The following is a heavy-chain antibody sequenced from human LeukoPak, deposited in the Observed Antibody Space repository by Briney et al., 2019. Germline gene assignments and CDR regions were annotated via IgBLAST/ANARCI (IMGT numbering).Heavy chain of an antibody. CDR1: GFTFSSYS. CDR2: ISSSSYI. V-gene: IGHV3-21*01. J-gene: IGHJ4*02. Sequence: GGSLRLSCAASGFTFSSYSMNWVRQAPGTGLEWVSSISSSSYIYYADSVKGRFTISRDNAKNSLYLQMNSLRAEDTAVYYCARDSVRGVRTAYWGQGTLVTVSS. CDR3: ARDSVRGVRTAY. D-gene: IGHD3-10*01.